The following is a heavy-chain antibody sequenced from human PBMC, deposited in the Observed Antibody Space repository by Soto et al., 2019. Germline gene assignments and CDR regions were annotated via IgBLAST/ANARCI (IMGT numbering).Heavy chain of an antibody. Sequence: EVQLLESGGGLVQPGGSLRLSCAASGFTFSSYAMSWVRQAPGKGLEWVSVISGSAGSTYYADSVKGRFTISRDNSKNTLYLQMNSLRAEDTAVYYCAKDIKWLVASDYWGQGTLVTVSS. D-gene: IGHD6-19*01. CDR1: GFTFSSYA. CDR2: ISGSAGST. V-gene: IGHV3-23*01. CDR3: AKDIKWLVASDY. J-gene: IGHJ4*02.